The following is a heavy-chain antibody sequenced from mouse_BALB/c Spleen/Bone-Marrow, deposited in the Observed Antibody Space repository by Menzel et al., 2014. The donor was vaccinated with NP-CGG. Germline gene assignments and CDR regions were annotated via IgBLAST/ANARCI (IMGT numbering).Heavy chain of an antibody. CDR3: GRRGGYYYGSSPYFDV. Sequence: EVQLQESGPELVKPGASVKISCKASGYSFTGYFMNWVMQSHGKSLEWIGRINPYNGDTFYNQKFKGKATLTVDKSSSTGHMELRGLGSEGLGVFLFGRRGGYYYGSSPYFDVWGAGTTVTVSS. J-gene: IGHJ1*01. V-gene: IGHV1-20*02. CDR1: GYSFTGYF. D-gene: IGHD1-1*01. CDR2: INPYNGDT.